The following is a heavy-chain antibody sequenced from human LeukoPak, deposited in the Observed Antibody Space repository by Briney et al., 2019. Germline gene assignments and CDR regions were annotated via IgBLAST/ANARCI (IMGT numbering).Heavy chain of an antibody. V-gene: IGHV1-2*02. J-gene: IGHJ4*02. CDR3: ASAVYYFDSGGLRY. Sequence: ASVKVSCMASGYTFSDYNMHWVRQAPGQGLEWMGWINPDSGGTKFAQKFQGRVILTRDTSISTAYMELSGLRSDDTAVYYCASAVYYFDSGGLRYWGQGTPVTVSS. CDR2: INPDSGGT. D-gene: IGHD3-22*01. CDR1: GYTFSDYN.